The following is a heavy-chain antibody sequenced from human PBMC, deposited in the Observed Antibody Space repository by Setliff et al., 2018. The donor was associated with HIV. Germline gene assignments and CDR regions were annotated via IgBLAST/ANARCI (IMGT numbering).Heavy chain of an antibody. J-gene: IGHJ4*02. CDR2: IIPVLGLS. D-gene: IGHD3-10*01. V-gene: IGHV1-69*10. CDR3: ARDRQDYSAGSYIYYFDY. Sequence: ASVKVSCKASGDTFSSYAISWVRQAPGQGLEWMGGIIPVLGLSYYAQNFQGRVTITADESTSTAYMELSSLRSEDTAVYYCARDRQDYSAGSYIYYFDYWGQGTLVTVSS. CDR1: GDTFSSYA.